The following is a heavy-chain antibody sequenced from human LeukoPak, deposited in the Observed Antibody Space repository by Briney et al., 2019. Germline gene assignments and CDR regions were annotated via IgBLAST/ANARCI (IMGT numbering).Heavy chain of an antibody. V-gene: IGHV4-61*01. CDR1: GDSISSGSFY. CDR3: ARQGDYVDY. J-gene: IGHJ4*02. CDR2: IYYSGST. Sequence: PSETLSLTCTVYGDSISSGSFYWSWIRQPPGKGLEWIGYIYYSGSTNYNPSLKSRITISVDTSRNQFSLKLSSVTAADTAVYHCARQGDYVDYWGQGTLVSVSS.